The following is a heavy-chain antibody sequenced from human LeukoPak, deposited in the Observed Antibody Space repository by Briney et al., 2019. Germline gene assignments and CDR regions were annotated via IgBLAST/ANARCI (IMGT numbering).Heavy chain of an antibody. CDR2: IYYSGST. D-gene: IGHD2-2*01. V-gene: IGHV4-39*07. Sequence: SETLSLTCTVSGGSISSSSYYWGWIRQPPGKGLEWIGSIYYSGSTYYNPSLKSRVTISVDTSKNQFSLKLSSVAAADTAVYYCARDTCSSTSCPPRGAFDIWGQGTMVTVSS. CDR3: ARDTCSSTSCPPRGAFDI. J-gene: IGHJ3*02. CDR1: GGSISSSSYY.